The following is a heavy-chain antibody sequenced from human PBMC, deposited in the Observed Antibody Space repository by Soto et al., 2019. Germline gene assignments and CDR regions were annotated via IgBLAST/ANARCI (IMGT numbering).Heavy chain of an antibody. Sequence: QVQLVQSGAEVKKPGSSVTVSCKASGGTFSSYTISWVRQAPGQGLEWMGRIIPILGIANYAQKFQGRVTITADKSTSTAYMELSSLKSEHTAVYYCAIHHHPQQLGYDNWGQGTLVTVSS. CDR3: AIHHHPQQLGYDN. CDR2: IIPILGIA. CDR1: GGTFSSYT. J-gene: IGHJ4*02. V-gene: IGHV1-69*02. D-gene: IGHD6-13*01.